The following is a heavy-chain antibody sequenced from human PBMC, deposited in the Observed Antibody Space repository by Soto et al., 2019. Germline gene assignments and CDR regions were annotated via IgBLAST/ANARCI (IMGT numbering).Heavy chain of an antibody. CDR2: IYYSGST. V-gene: IGHV4-31*03. Sequence: SETLSLTCTVSGGSISSGGYYWSWIRQHPGKGLEWIGYIYYSGSTYYNPSLKSRVTISVDTSKNQFSLKLSSVTAADTAVYYCARDLIYGPPTHSSPGWFDPWGQGTLVTVSS. J-gene: IGHJ5*02. CDR3: ARDLIYGPPTHSSPGWFDP. CDR1: GGSISSGGYY. D-gene: IGHD6-13*01.